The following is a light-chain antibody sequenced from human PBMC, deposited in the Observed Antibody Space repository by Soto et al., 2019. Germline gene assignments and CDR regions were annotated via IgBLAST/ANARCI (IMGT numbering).Light chain of an antibody. Sequence: EIVLTQSPATLSLSPGERATLSVSISQSVSYYLSWYQQKPGQAPRLVIFDASNRATGIPARFSGSGSGTDFPLTISRLEPEDFAVYYCQQYNNWPPITFGQGTRLEIK. V-gene: IGKV3-11*01. CDR3: QQYNNWPPIT. CDR2: DAS. J-gene: IGKJ5*01. CDR1: QSVSYY.